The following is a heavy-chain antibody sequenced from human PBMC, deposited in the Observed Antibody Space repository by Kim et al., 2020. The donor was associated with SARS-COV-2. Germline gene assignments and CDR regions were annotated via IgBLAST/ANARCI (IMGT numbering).Heavy chain of an antibody. Sequence: GGSLRLSCAASGFTFSSYAMSWVRQAPGKGLEWVSAISGSGGSTYYADSVKGRFTISRDNSKNTLYLQMNSLRAEDTAVYYCAKDSGYSSSWYRSSQFDYWGQGTLVTVSS. CDR3: AKDSGYSSSWYRSSQFDY. CDR1: GFTFSSYA. V-gene: IGHV3-23*01. D-gene: IGHD6-13*01. CDR2: ISGSGGST. J-gene: IGHJ4*02.